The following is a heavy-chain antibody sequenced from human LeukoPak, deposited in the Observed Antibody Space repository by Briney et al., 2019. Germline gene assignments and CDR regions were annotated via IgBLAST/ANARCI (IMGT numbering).Heavy chain of an antibody. Sequence: GGSLRLSCAASGFTFSNAWMNWVRQAPGKGLEWVGRIKSKTDGGTTDYAAPVKGRFTISRDDSKNTLYLQMNSLKTEDIAVYYCSTTYYYDSSEGYWGQGTLVTVSS. J-gene: IGHJ4*02. V-gene: IGHV3-15*07. CDR2: IKSKTDGGTT. CDR1: GFTFSNAW. CDR3: STTYYYDSSEGY. D-gene: IGHD3-22*01.